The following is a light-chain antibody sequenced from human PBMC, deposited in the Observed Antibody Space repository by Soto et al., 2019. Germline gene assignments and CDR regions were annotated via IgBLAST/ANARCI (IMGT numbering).Light chain of an antibody. CDR2: EVT. J-gene: IGLJ3*02. CDR1: SSDVGGYNY. Sequence: QSALTQPASVSGSPGQSITISCTGTSSDVGGYNYVSWYQQHPGKAPKLIIYEVTNRPSGISNRFSGSKSGNTASLTFSGLQAEDEADYSCSSYTSSNTGVFGGGTKLTVL. CDR3: SSYTSSNTGV. V-gene: IGLV2-14*01.